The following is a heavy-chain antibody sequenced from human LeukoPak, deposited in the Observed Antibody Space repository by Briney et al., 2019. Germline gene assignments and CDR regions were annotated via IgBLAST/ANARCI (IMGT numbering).Heavy chain of an antibody. Sequence: ASVKVYCKASGYTFTGYYMHWVRQAPGQGLEWMGWINPNSGGTNYAQKFQGRVTMTRDTSISTAYMELSRLRSDDTAVYYCAREDIVGGEFDYWGQGTLVTVSS. CDR2: INPNSGGT. V-gene: IGHV1-2*02. CDR3: AREDIVGGEFDY. J-gene: IGHJ4*02. D-gene: IGHD1-26*01. CDR1: GYTFTGYY.